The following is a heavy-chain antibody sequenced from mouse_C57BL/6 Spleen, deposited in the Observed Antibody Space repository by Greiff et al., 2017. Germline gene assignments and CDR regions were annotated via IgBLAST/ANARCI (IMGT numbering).Heavy chain of an antibody. CDR1: GYTFTDYY. Sequence: VQLQQSGPELVKSGASVKISCKASGYTFTDYYMNWVKQSHGKSLEWIGDINPNNGGTSYNQKFKGKATLTVDKSSSTAYMELRSLTSEDSAVYYCATGDAYWGQGTLVTVSA. J-gene: IGHJ3*01. CDR3: ATGDAY. V-gene: IGHV1-26*01. CDR2: INPNNGGT.